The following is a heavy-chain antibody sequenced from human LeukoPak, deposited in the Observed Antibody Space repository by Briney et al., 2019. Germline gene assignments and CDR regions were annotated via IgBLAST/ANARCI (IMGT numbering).Heavy chain of an antibody. Sequence: GGSLRLACAASGFTFSSYGMHWVSQAPGKGLEWVSFIRYDGSNKYYADSVKGRFTISRDNSKNTLYLQMNSLRAEDTAVYYCAHSGYRSSWYQGYFDYSGQGTLVTVSS. CDR1: GFTFSSYG. CDR2: IRYDGSNK. CDR3: AHSGYRSSWYQGYFDY. D-gene: IGHD6-13*01. V-gene: IGHV3-30*02. J-gene: IGHJ4*02.